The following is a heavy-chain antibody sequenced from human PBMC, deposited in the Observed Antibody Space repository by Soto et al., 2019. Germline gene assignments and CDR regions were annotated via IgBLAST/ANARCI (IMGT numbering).Heavy chain of an antibody. CDR2: IYYSGST. Sequence: ETPSLAFPVSGGSVSSGSYYWSWIRQPPGKGLEWIGYIYYSGSTNYNPSLKSRVTISVDTSKNQFSLKLSSVTAADTAVYYCARDFRRGDWFDPWGQGTLVTVSS. D-gene: IGHD3-10*01. CDR1: GGSVSSGSYY. V-gene: IGHV4-61*01. CDR3: ARDFRRGDWFDP. J-gene: IGHJ5*02.